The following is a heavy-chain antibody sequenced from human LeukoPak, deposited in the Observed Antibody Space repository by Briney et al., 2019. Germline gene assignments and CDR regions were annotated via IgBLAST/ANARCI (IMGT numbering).Heavy chain of an antibody. V-gene: IGHV3-33*01. CDR1: GFTFSSYG. CDR2: IWYDGSNK. D-gene: IGHD4-17*01. J-gene: IGHJ3*02. CDR3: ARVGMTTVTTGAFDI. Sequence: PGRSLRLSCAASGFTFSSYGMHWVRQAPGKGLEWVAVIWYDGSNKYYADSVKGRFTISRDNSKNTLYLQMNSLRAEDTAVYYCARVGMTTVTTGAFDIWGQGTMVTVSS.